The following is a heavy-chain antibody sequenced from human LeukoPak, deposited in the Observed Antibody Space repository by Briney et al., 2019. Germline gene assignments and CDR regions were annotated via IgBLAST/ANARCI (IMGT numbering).Heavy chain of an antibody. D-gene: IGHD3-3*01. Sequence: PGGSLRLSCAASGFTVSSNYMSWVRQASGKGLEWVSVIYTSGGTYYADSVKGRFTISRDNSKNTLFLQMNSLRAEDTAVYYCARKITLFGVASHFDYWGQGTLFSVSS. CDR2: IYTSGGT. J-gene: IGHJ4*02. CDR1: GFTVSSNY. V-gene: IGHV3-53*01. CDR3: ARKITLFGVASHFDY.